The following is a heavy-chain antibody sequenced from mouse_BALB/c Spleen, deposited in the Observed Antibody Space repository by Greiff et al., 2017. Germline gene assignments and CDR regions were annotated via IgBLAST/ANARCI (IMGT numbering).Heavy chain of an antibody. CDR1: GYSITSDYA. CDR3: ARYPYGYAMDY. J-gene: IGHJ4*01. Sequence: EVKLMESGPGLVKPSQSLSLTCTVTGYSITSDYAWNWIRQFPGNKLEWMGYISYSGSTGYNPSLKSRISITRDTSKNQFFLQLNSVTTEDTATYYCARYPYGYAMDYWGQGTSVTVSS. D-gene: IGHD1-1*01. CDR2: ISYSGST. V-gene: IGHV3-2*02.